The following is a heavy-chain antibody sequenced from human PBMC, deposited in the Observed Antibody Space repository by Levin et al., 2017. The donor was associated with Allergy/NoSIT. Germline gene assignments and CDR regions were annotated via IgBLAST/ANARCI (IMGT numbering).Heavy chain of an antibody. V-gene: IGHV3-23*01. CDR3: AKVNQAFWSGFLDY. CDR1: GFTFSGYA. D-gene: IGHD3-3*01. J-gene: IGHJ4*02. Sequence: SGGSLRLSCAASGFTFSGYAMSWVRQAPGKGLEWVSAISGSGGTTYYADSVKGRFTISRDNSKNTLYLQMNSLRAEDTAIYYCAKVNQAFWSGFLDYWGQGTLVTVSS. CDR2: ISGSGGTT.